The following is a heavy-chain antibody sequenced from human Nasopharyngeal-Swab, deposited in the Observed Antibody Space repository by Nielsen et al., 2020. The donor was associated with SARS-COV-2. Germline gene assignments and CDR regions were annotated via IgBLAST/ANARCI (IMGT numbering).Heavy chain of an antibody. D-gene: IGHD2/OR15-2a*01. CDR2: IVGRGDISGSGGNT. J-gene: IGHJ4*02. CDR1: GYYFRTYG. CDR3: AKDLRGPYFF. V-gene: IGHV3-23*01. Sequence: GESLKISCVASGYYFRTYGMSWVRQAPGKGLEWVAAIVGRGDISGSGGNTYYADSVKGRFTISRDNSKNTLSLQMNSLRAEDTAVYYCAKDLRGPYFFWGQGTLVTVSS.